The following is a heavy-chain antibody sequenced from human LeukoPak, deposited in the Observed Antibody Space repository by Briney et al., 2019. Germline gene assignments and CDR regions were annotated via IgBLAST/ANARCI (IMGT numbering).Heavy chain of an antibody. J-gene: IGHJ3*02. CDR1: GCTLTELS. V-gene: IGHV1-24*01. D-gene: IGHD1-26*01. Sequence: ASVKVSCKVSGCTLTELSMHWVRQAPGKGLEWMGGFDPEDGETIYAQKFQGRVTMTEDTPTDTAYMELSSLKSEDTAVYYCATDPGIVGATGAAFDIWGQGTMVTVSS. CDR2: FDPEDGET. CDR3: ATDPGIVGATGAAFDI.